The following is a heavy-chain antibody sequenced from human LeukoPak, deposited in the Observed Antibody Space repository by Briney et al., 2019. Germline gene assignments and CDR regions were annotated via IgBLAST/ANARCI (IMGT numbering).Heavy chain of an antibody. J-gene: IGHJ4*02. D-gene: IGHD3-10*02. CDR2: ISGSGGNT. V-gene: IGHV3-23*01. CDR1: GVTFSSYA. Sequence: QPGGSLRLSCAASGVTFSSYAMSWVRQAPGKGLEWVSAISGSGGNTYYADSVKGRFTISRDNSKNTLYLQMNSLRAEDTAVYYCAKGVGSARTLFGYWGQGTLVTVSS. CDR3: AKGVGSARTLFGY.